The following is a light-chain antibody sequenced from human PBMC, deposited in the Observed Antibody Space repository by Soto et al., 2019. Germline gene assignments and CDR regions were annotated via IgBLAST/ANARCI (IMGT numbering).Light chain of an antibody. CDR1: QSVGSNY. CDR2: GAS. CDR3: QQYGSSIQT. J-gene: IGKJ1*01. V-gene: IGKV3-20*01. Sequence: EIVLTQFPGTLSLSPGERATLSCRASQSVGSNYLAWYQQRPGKPPNLLIFGASHRAPDIPDRFSGSGSGTDFTLTISRLEPEDFAVYYCQQYGSSIQTFGQGTKVEI.